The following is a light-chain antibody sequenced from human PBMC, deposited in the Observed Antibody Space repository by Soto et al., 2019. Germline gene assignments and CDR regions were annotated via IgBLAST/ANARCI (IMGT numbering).Light chain of an antibody. J-gene: IGKJ4*01. CDR1: QSVSSY. V-gene: IGKV3-11*01. CDR2: DAS. CDR3: QKHSNWPLT. Sequence: EIVLTQSPATLSLSPGERATLSCRASQSVSSYLAWYQQKPGQAPRLLIYDASNRATGIPARFSGSGSGTDFPLTISSLEPEDFAVYYCQKHSNWPLTFGGGTKVEIK.